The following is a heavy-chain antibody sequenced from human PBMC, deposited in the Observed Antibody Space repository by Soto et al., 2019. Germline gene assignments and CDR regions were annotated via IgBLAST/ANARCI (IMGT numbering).Heavy chain of an antibody. Sequence: SETLSLTCTVSGGSISSYYWSWVRQPPGKGLEWIGHIYYSGSTNYNPSIKSRVTISIDTSKRQYSLNLNSVTAADTAVYYCARGNGETSGWYGGAWRAQYYNGMDVWGQGTTVTVSS. CDR1: GGSISSYY. CDR2: IYYSGST. V-gene: IGHV4-59*12. D-gene: IGHD6-19*01. J-gene: IGHJ6*02. CDR3: ARGNGETSGWYGGAWRAQYYNGMDV.